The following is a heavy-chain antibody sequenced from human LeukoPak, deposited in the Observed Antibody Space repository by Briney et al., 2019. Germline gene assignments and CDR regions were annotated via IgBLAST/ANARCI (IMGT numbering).Heavy chain of an antibody. CDR3: ARGGASGGHAFDI. V-gene: IGHV1-69*04. D-gene: IGHD3-10*01. J-gene: IGHJ3*02. CDR2: ILPMLGIT. Sequence: ASVKVSCKASGGTFSDHVISWVRHAPGQGLERMGRILPMLGITNSAQKSQGRVTITADKSTSTAYMELSSLRSEDTAVYYCARGGASGGHAFDIWGQGTMVTVSP. CDR1: GGTFSDHV.